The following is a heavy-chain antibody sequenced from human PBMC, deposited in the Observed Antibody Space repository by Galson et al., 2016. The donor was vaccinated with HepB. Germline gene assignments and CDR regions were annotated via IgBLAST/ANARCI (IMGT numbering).Heavy chain of an antibody. CDR1: GFSLSNARLG. J-gene: IGHJ4*02. CDR3: ARNSGWYTDAGDYFDY. D-gene: IGHD6-19*01. V-gene: IGHV2-26*01. CDR2: IFSNDEK. Sequence: PALVKPTQTLTLTCTVSGFSLSNARLGVSWIRQPPGKALEWLAHIFSNDEKSYKTTLNSRLTVSKDNSKSQVVLTLTNMGPVDTATYYCARNSGWYTDAGDYFDYWGQGTLVTVSS.